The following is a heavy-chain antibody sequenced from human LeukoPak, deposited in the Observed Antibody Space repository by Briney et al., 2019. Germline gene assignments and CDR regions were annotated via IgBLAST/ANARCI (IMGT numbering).Heavy chain of an antibody. Sequence: ASVKVSCKTSAYTFTAYYIHWVRQAPGQGLGWMGWINPYSGTTNYAQNFQGRVTMTRDTSISTAYMELSSLISDDTAVYFRARGGTAEYYIYFAYWGQGSLVIVSS. D-gene: IGHD2/OR15-2a*01. V-gene: IGHV1-2*02. CDR2: INPYSGTT. CDR3: ARGGTAEYYIYFAY. CDR1: AYTFTAYY. J-gene: IGHJ4*02.